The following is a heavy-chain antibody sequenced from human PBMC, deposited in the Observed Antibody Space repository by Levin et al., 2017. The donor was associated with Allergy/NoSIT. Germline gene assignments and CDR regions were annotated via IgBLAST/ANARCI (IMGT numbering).Heavy chain of an antibody. CDR3: ARPHYGSGRGGNYWYFDL. CDR1: GGSISSYY. J-gene: IGHJ2*01. CDR2: IYYSGST. D-gene: IGHD3-10*01. V-gene: IGHV4-59*01. Sequence: SETLSLTCTVSGGSISSYYWSWIRQPPGKGLEWIGYIYYSGSTNYNPSLKSRVTISVDTSKNQFSLKLSSVTAADTAVYYCARPHYGSGRGGNYWYFDLWGRGTLVTVSS.